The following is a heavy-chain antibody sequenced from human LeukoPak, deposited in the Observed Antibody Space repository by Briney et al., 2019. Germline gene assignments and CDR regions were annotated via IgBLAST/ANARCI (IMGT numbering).Heavy chain of an antibody. Sequence: PGGSLRLSCAASGFTFSSNTMNWVRQAPGKGLEWVSSISSSSTYIYYADSVKGRFTISRDNAKNSLYLQMNSLRAEDTAVYYCARGKSGWYFDYWGQGTLVTVSS. CDR2: ISSSSTYI. CDR3: ARGKSGWYFDY. D-gene: IGHD6-19*01. J-gene: IGHJ4*02. V-gene: IGHV3-21*01. CDR1: GFTFSSNT.